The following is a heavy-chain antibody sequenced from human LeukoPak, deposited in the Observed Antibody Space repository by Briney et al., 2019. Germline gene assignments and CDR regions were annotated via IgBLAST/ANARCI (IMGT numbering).Heavy chain of an antibody. Sequence: GGSVKVSCKASGYTFTSYGISGGREAPGQGLEWMGWISAYNGNTNYAQKLQGRVTMTTDTSTSTAYMELRSLRSDDTAVYYCARDKAYYYDSSGYPDAFDIWGQGTMVTVSS. V-gene: IGHV1-18*01. CDR3: ARDKAYYYDSSGYPDAFDI. CDR2: ISAYNGNT. D-gene: IGHD3-22*01. CDR1: GYTFTSYG. J-gene: IGHJ3*02.